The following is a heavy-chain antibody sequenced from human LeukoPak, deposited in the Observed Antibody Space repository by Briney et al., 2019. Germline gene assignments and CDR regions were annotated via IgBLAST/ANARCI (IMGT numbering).Heavy chain of an antibody. V-gene: IGHV4-59*01. D-gene: IGHD3-22*01. Sequence: AETLSLTCTVSGGSISSYYWSWVRQPPGKGLEWIGYIYYSGSTIYNPSLKSRVPISVDTSNNQCSLKVSSVTAADTAVYYCARGGYYDKEAFDIWGQGTMVTVSS. J-gene: IGHJ3*02. CDR2: IYYSGST. CDR1: GGSISSYY. CDR3: ARGGYYDKEAFDI.